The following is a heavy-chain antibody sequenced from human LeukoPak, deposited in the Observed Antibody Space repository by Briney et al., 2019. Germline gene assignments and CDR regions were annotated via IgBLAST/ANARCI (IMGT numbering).Heavy chain of an antibody. CDR2: IYYSGST. V-gene: IGHV4-59*04. D-gene: IGHD1-26*01. J-gene: IGHJ4*02. CDR1: GGSISSYY. CDR3: ARGRPYSGGYHLDY. Sequence: SETLSLTCTVSGGSISSYYWSWIRQPPGKGLEWIGYIYYSGSTYYNPSLKSRVTMSVDTSKNQFFLKLNSVTAADTAVYYCARGRPYSGGYHLDYWGQGTLVTVSA.